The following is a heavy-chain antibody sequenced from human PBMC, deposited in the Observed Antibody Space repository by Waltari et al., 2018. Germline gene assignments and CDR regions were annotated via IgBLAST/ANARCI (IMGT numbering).Heavy chain of an antibody. Sequence: EAQLVESGGGLVRPGRSMRHSCAATGFTLGNYAIHWVRQAPGKGLEWVSGISWNIGTIVHADSVKGRFTISRDNAKNSLYLQMNSLRPEDTALYYCVKDRKSEVLSVPNGMDVWGQGTTVTVSS. J-gene: IGHJ6*02. D-gene: IGHD3-16*01. CDR1: GFTLGNYA. CDR3: VKDRKSEVLSVPNGMDV. V-gene: IGHV3-9*01. CDR2: ISWNIGTI.